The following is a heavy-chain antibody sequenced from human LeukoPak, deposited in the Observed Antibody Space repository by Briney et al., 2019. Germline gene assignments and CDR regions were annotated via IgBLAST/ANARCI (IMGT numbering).Heavy chain of an antibody. J-gene: IGHJ5*01. D-gene: IGHD6-13*01. CDR3: ASERPSSSWYDF. Sequence: GGSLRLSCAASGFTFSSYAMSWVRQAPGKGLEWVANIHPGGSEKYYVGSVRGRFTISRDNAKNSLYLQMNSLRAEDTAVYYCASERPSSSWYDFWGQGTLVTVSS. CDR1: GFTFSSYA. CDR2: IHPGGSEK. V-gene: IGHV3-7*01.